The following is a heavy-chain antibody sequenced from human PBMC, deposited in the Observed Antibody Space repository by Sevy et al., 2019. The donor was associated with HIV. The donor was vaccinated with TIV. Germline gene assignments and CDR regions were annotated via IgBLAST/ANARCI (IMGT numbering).Heavy chain of an antibody. D-gene: IGHD4-17*01. CDR3: ASTVTTFSDY. Sequence: GGSLRLSCTASGFTFSSYWMHWVCQPPGKGLVWVSRINSDDSSRSYADSVKGRFTISRDNAKNTLYLQMNSLRAEDTAVYYCASTVTTFSDYWGQGTLVTVSS. V-gene: IGHV3-74*01. J-gene: IGHJ4*02. CDR1: GFTFSSYW. CDR2: INSDDSSR.